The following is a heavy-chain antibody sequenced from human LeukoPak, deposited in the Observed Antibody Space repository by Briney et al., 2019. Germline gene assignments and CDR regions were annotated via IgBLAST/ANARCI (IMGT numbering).Heavy chain of an antibody. CDR2: IKHSGST. CDR1: WGAFRGYY. D-gene: IGHD2-15*01. CDR3: ASSRSDCSGGSCYYKFDY. V-gene: IGHV4-34*01. J-gene: IGHJ4*02. Sequence: SETPSLNRAVYWGAFRGYYWRWIRQPPGKGAGWIGGIKHSGSTNYNPSLKSRVTISVDTSKNQFSLKLSSVTAADTAVYYCASSRSDCSGGSCYYKFDYWGQGTLVTVSS.